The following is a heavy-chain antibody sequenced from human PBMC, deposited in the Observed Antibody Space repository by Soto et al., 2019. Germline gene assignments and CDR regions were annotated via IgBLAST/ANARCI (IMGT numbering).Heavy chain of an antibody. Sequence: ASVKVSCKASGYTFTNYVFSWVRLAPGQGLEWMGRISACGGNTRYAQKLQGRVTMTTDTSTSTVYMELSSLRSEDTAVYYCARGLIYDSSGYYFDYWGQGTLVTVSS. CDR2: ISACGGNT. CDR3: ARGLIYDSSGYYFDY. J-gene: IGHJ4*02. CDR1: GYTFTNYV. V-gene: IGHV1-18*01. D-gene: IGHD3-22*01.